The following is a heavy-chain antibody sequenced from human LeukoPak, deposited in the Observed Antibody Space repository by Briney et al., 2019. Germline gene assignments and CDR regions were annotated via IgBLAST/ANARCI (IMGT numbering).Heavy chain of an antibody. CDR3: ARVEARDFDY. V-gene: IGHV4-59*12. Sequence: SETLSLTCTVSGGSISSYHWSWIRQPPGKGLEWIGEIYHSGSTNYNPSLKSRVTISVDKSKNQFSLYLSSVTAADTAVYFCARVEARDFDYWGQGTLVTVSS. CDR2: IYHSGST. J-gene: IGHJ4*02. CDR1: GGSISSYH.